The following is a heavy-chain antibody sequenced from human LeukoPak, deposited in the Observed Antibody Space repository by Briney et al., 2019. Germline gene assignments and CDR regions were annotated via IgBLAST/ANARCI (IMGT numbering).Heavy chain of an antibody. V-gene: IGHV3-72*01. J-gene: IGHJ3*02. CDR2: TRSKARRYTT. CDR1: GVTLSDHH. D-gene: IGHD3-3*01. Sequence: GGSLRLSCAASGVTLSDHHMDWVRQAPGKGLEWVGRTRSKARRYTTEFAASVKGRFAIARDDSKNSMYLQMNNLKTEDTAVYYCTRDGGVGDNNAFDIWGQGTLVTVSS. CDR3: TRDGGVGDNNAFDI.